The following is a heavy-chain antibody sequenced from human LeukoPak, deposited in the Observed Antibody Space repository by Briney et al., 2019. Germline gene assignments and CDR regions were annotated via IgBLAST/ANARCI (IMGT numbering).Heavy chain of an antibody. CDR3: ARDKGGLYGDYD. CDR2: ISYDGSNK. J-gene: IGHJ4*02. D-gene: IGHD4-17*01. CDR1: GFTFSSYA. Sequence: GRSLRLSCAASGFTFSSYAMHWVRQAPGKGLEWVAVISYDGSNKYYADSVKGRFTISRDNSKNTLYLQMNSLRAEDTAVYYCARDKGGLYGDYDWGQRTLVTVSS. V-gene: IGHV3-30-3*01.